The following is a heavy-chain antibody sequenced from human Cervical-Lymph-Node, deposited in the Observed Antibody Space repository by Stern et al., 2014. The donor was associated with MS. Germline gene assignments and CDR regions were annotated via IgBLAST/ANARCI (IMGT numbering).Heavy chain of an antibody. V-gene: IGHV4-59*02. Sequence: VQLVQSGPGLVKPSETLSLTCTVSGGSVNTYYWSWIRQPPGQGLEWIGWIYYSGTTNYSPSLRSRVTISIDTSKNQLSLKLTSVTAADTAVYYCARGGGRTYFDYWGQGTLVTVSS. CDR1: GGSVNTYY. J-gene: IGHJ4*02. CDR3: ARGGGRTYFDY. D-gene: IGHD3-16*01. CDR2: IYYSGTT.